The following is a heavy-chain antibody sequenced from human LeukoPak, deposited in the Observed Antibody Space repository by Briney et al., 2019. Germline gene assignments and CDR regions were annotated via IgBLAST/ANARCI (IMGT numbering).Heavy chain of an antibody. Sequence: ASVKVSCKASGYALSGLSIHWVRQSPGKGLEWMGGFEPEEGKTIYAQTFQGGLSMTEDTSTDTAFMELSTLESEDTAVYYCANEGDGFDLWGQGTMVTVSS. CDR3: ANEGDGFDL. CDR1: GYALSGLS. V-gene: IGHV1-24*01. J-gene: IGHJ3*01. CDR2: FEPEEGKT.